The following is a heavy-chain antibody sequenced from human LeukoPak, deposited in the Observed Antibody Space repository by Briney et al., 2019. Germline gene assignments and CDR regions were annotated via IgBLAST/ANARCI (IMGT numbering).Heavy chain of an antibody. V-gene: IGHV4-61*02. D-gene: IGHD3-22*01. J-gene: IGHJ4*02. CDR3: ARVCYDSSGYSYYFDY. CDR1: GGSISSGSYY. CDR2: IYTSGST. Sequence: SQTPSLTCTVSGGSISSGSYYWGWIRQPPGKGLEWIGRIYTSGSTKYNPSLKSRVTISVDTSKNQFSQKLSSVTAADTAVYYCARVCYDSSGYSYYFDYWGQGTLVTVSS.